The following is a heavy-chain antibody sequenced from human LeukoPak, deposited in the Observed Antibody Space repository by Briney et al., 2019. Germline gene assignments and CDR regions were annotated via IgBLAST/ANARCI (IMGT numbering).Heavy chain of an antibody. CDR2: ISSSSSYI. J-gene: IGHJ4*02. Sequence: PGGSLRLSXAASGFTFSSYSMNWVRQAPGKGLEWVSSISSSSSYIYYADSVKGRFTISRDNAKNSLYLQMNSLRAEDTAVYYCAREEGGYMVNFDYWGQGTLVTVSS. CDR3: AREEGGYMVNFDY. V-gene: IGHV3-21*01. CDR1: GFTFSSYS. D-gene: IGHD5-12*01.